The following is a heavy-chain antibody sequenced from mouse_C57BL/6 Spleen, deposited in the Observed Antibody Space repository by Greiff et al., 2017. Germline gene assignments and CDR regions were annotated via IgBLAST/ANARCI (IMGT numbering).Heavy chain of an antibody. CDR2: IRLKSDNYAT. V-gene: IGHV6-3*01. J-gene: IGHJ2*01. CDR1: GFTFSNYW. Sequence: EVQLQESGGGLVQPGGSMKLSCVASGFTFSNYWLNWVRQSPEKGLEWVAQIRLKSDNYATHYAESVKGRFTISRDDSKSSVYLQMNNLRAEDTGIYYCTGSSFYYFDYWGQGTTLTVSS. D-gene: IGHD1-1*01. CDR3: TGSSFYYFDY.